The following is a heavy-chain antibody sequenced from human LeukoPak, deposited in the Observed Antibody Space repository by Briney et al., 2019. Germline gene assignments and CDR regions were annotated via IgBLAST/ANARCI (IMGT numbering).Heavy chain of an antibody. Sequence: KPSETLSLTCTVSGGSISGSSYYWGWIRQPPGKGLEWIGSIYYSGSTYYNPSLKSRVTISVDTSKNQFSLKLNSVTATDTAVYYCARRYGPWGQGTLVTVSS. CDR1: GGSISGSSYY. CDR3: ARRYGP. V-gene: IGHV4-39*01. CDR2: IYYSGST. D-gene: IGHD3-16*01. J-gene: IGHJ4*02.